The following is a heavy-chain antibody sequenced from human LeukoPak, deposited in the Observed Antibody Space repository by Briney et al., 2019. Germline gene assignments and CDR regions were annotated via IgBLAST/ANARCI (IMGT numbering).Heavy chain of an antibody. Sequence: SETLSLTCTVSGGSTSSYYWGWIRQPPGKGLEWIGSIYNSGKTTYSDSLKSRVTMSEDTSRNQVSLTLTFVTAADTAIYYCARGQVYFDYWGQGTLVTVSS. CDR3: ARGQVYFDY. V-gene: IGHV4-59*08. CDR1: GGSTSSYY. CDR2: IYNSGKT. J-gene: IGHJ4*02.